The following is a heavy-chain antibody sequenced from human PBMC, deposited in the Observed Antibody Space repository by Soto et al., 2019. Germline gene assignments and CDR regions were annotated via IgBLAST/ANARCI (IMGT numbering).Heavy chain of an antibody. CDR3: ARAQVAAAFDY. D-gene: IGHD2-2*01. Sequence: PSETLSLTCTVSGGSIGTYYWSWIRQPAGKALEWIGRIYTTGTTDYNPSLKSRVTMSIDTSKNQFSLKVISVTAADTAVYYCARAQVAAAFDYWGRGTLVTVS. V-gene: IGHV4-4*07. CDR2: IYTTGTT. J-gene: IGHJ4*02. CDR1: GGSIGTYY.